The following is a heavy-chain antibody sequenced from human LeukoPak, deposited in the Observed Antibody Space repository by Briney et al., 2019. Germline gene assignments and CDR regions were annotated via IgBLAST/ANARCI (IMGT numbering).Heavy chain of an antibody. V-gene: IGHV3-21*01. CDR3: AGELGASVDY. J-gene: IGHJ4*02. CDR2: ISGSSTYI. Sequence: GGSLRLSCAASGFTFSSYSMNWVRQAPGKGLEWVSSISGSSTYIYYADSVKGRFTISRDNAKNSLYLQMNSLRAEDTAVYYCAGELGASVDYWGQGTLVTVSS. CDR1: GFTFSSYS. D-gene: IGHD1-26*01.